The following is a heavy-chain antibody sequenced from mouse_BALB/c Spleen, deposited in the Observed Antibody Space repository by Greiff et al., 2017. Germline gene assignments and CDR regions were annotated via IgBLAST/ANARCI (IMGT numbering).Heavy chain of an antibody. J-gene: IGHJ4*01. V-gene: IGHV3-6*02. CDR1: GYSITSGYY. CDR2: ISYDGSN. CDR3: AREGYAMDY. Sequence: EVKLQESGPGLVKPSQSLSLTCSVTGYSITSGYYWNWIRQFPGNKLEWMGYISYDGSNNYNPSLKNRISITRDTSKNQFFLKLNSVTTEDTATYYCAREGYAMDYWGQGTSVTVFS.